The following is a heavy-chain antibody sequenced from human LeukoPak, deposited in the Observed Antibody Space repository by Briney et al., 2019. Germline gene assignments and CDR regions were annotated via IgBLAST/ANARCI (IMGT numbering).Heavy chain of an antibody. CDR1: GASISATKW. CDR3: ARETEAGAYFDY. D-gene: IGHD6-25*01. V-gene: IGHV4-4*02. J-gene: IGHJ4*02. Sequence: PSETLSLTCAVSGASISATKWWSWVRQPPGKGLEWIGEIYHSGSTNYNPSLNSRVTMSVDTSKNQFSLKLSSVTAADTAVYYCARETEAGAYFDYWGQGSLVTVSS. CDR2: IYHSGST.